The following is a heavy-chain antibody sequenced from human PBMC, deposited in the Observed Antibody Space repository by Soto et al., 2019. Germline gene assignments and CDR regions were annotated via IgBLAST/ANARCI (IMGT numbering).Heavy chain of an antibody. CDR3: ARGDKVFRYLDWSEYYGMDV. Sequence: PSETLSLTCAVYGGSFSGDYWSWIRQPPGEGLGWIGEINHSGRTNYNPSLKSRVNISVDTSKNQFSMKLSSVTAAETAVYDCARGDKVFRYLDWSEYYGMDVWGQGNTFT. CDR2: INHSGRT. J-gene: IGHJ6*02. CDR1: GGSFSGDY. D-gene: IGHD3-9*01. V-gene: IGHV4-34*01.